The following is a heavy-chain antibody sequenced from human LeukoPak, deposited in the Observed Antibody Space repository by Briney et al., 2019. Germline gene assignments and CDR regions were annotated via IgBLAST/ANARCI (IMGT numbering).Heavy chain of an antibody. J-gene: IGHJ3*02. CDR2: INRNSGGT. D-gene: IGHD6-13*01. CDR1: GYTFTGYY. CDR3: ARDLSEIAARPSIAAAGNAFDI. Sequence: GASVKVSCKASGYTFTGYYMHWVRQAPGQGLEWMGWINRNSGGTNYAQKFQGRVTMTRDTSISTAYMELSRLRSDDTAVYYCARDLSEIAARPSIAAAGNAFDIWGQGTMVTVSS. V-gene: IGHV1-2*02.